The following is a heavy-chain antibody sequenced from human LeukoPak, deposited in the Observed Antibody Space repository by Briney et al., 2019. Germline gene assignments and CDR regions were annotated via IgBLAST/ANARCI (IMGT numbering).Heavy chain of an antibody. D-gene: IGHD2-8*01. CDR1: GFTFSDYY. J-gene: IGHJ3*01. CDR2: ISSSSDYA. Sequence: GGSLRLSCAASGFTFSDYYMGWIRQAPGKGLEWVSYISSSSDYANYADSVKGRFTISRDNAKNSLYLQMNSLRAEDTAVYYCARVGYYDFWGQGTMVTVSS. CDR3: ARVGYYDF. V-gene: IGHV3-11*05.